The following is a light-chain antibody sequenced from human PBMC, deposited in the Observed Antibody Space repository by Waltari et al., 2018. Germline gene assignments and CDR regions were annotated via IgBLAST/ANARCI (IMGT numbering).Light chain of an antibody. V-gene: IGKV3-20*01. CDR3: QQYSGSPRT. Sequence: ENVLTQSPGTLSLSPGEGAALTCRASQIVISDSLAWYQPKPGQAPSLLIYGASNRATGIPARFRGSGSGTDFTLTISSLEPEDFAIYYCQQYSGSPRTFGQGTKVEIK. CDR2: GAS. CDR1: QIVISDS. J-gene: IGKJ1*01.